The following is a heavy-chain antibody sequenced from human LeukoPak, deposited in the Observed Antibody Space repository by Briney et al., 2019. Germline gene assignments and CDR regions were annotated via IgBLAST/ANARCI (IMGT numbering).Heavy chain of an antibody. CDR3: AKDTAMVLYYFDY. Sequence: GGSLRLSCAASGFTFSTYWMNWVRQVPGKGLEWLANIKQDGSQKYYVDSVKGRFTISRDNAKNSLYLQMNSLRAEDTALYYCAKDTAMVLYYFDYWGQGTLVTVSS. J-gene: IGHJ4*02. CDR2: IKQDGSQK. CDR1: GFTFSTYW. D-gene: IGHD5-18*01. V-gene: IGHV3-7*03.